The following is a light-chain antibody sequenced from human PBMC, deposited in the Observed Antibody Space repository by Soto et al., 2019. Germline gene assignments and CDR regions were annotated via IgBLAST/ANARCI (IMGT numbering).Light chain of an antibody. J-gene: IGLJ7*01. V-gene: IGLV1-40*01. CDR3: QSSDTSLSGWV. CDR1: SSDIGAGSD. CDR2: AHS. Sequence: QLVLTQPPSVSGAPGQRVTSSCTGRSSDIGAGSDVHWYQQFPGAAPKLLIFAHSVRPSGVPDRFSASKSGTSAALAITGRQPEDEADYYCQSSDTSLSGWVFGGGTQLTVL.